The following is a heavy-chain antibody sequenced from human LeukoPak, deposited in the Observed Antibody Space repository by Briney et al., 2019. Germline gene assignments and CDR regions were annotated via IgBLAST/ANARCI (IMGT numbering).Heavy chain of an antibody. J-gene: IGHJ6*03. CDR1: GSTFDDYA. V-gene: IGHV3-9*01. Sequence: PGRSLRLSCAASGSTFDDYAMHWVRQAPGKGLEWVSGISWNSGSIGYADSVKGRFTISRDNAKNSLYLQMNSLRAEDTALYYCARAARYYYYYMDVWGKGTTVTVSS. CDR2: ISWNSGSI. CDR3: ARAARYYYYYMDV.